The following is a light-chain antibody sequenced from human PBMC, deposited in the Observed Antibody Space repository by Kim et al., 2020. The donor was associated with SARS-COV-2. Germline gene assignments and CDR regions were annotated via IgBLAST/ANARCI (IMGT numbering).Light chain of an antibody. Sequence: EVGLTQSPGTLSLSPGESATLSCRASQSVSGRFVAWYQQKPGQAPRLLIYGASRRATGVPERFSGSGSGTDFTLTISRLESEDFAVYYCQQYDESPHTFGQGTRLEIK. CDR1: QSVSGRF. J-gene: IGKJ5*01. CDR3: QQYDESPHT. CDR2: GAS. V-gene: IGKV3-20*01.